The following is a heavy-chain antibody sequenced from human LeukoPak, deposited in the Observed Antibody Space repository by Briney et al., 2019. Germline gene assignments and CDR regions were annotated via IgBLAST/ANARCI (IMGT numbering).Heavy chain of an antibody. Sequence: SETLSLTCAVSGGSISSGGYSWSWIRQPPGKGLEWIGYIYHSGSTNYNPSLKSRVTISVDTSKNQFSLKLSSVTAADTAVYYCARARPPIVVVPAAIRRSSLFFDYWGQGTLVTVSS. D-gene: IGHD2-2*02. CDR2: IYHSGST. J-gene: IGHJ4*02. CDR3: ARARPPIVVVPAAIRRSSLFFDY. CDR1: GGSISSGGYS. V-gene: IGHV4-30-2*01.